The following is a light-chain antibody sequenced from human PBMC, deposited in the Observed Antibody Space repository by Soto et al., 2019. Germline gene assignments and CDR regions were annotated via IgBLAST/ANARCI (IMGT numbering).Light chain of an antibody. CDR2: DAS. V-gene: IGKV3-11*01. J-gene: IGKJ4*01. Sequence: EIVLTQSPATLSLSPGERATLSCRASQSVSSYLAWYQQKPGQAPRLLIYDASNRATGIPARFSGSESGTDFTRTISSLEPEDFAVYYCQQRSNWPPAFGGGTKVEIK. CDR3: QQRSNWPPA. CDR1: QSVSSY.